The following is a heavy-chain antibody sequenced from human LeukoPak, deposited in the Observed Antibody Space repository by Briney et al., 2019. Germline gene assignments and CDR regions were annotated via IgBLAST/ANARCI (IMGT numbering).Heavy chain of an antibody. CDR2: IYDSGST. CDR1: GGSISSYY. J-gene: IGHJ2*01. V-gene: IGHV4-59*01. CDR3: ARGSWYFDL. Sequence: SETLSLTCTVSGGSISSYYWSWIPQPPGKGLEWIGNIYDSGSTNYNPSPKSRVTISVDTSKSLFSLKLSSVTAADTAAYYCARGSWYFDLWGRGTLVTISS.